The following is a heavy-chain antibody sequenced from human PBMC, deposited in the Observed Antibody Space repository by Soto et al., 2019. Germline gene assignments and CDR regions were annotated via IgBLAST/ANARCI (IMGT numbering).Heavy chain of an antibody. J-gene: IGHJ4*02. CDR2: INAGNGDT. V-gene: IGHV1-3*01. Sequence: QVQLVQSGAEVKKPGASVKVSCNASGYTFTTYAFHWVRQAPGQRLQWMGWINAGNGDTKYSQKCHGRVTITRDTSARTTYRELRSLRTEDTAVDYCARDLGVVVIDYWCQGTLVTVSS. D-gene: IGHD3-22*01. CDR1: GYTFTTYA. CDR3: ARDLGVVVIDY.